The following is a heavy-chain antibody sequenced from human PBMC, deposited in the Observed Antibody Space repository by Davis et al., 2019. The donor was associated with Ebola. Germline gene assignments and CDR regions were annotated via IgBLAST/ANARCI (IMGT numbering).Heavy chain of an antibody. Sequence: ASVKVSCKASGYTFANYGINWVRQAPGRGLEWMGWISGFNGNTNSAQNLQDRVTMTTDTSTSTVYMELRNLRAKDTAVYYCAKAPVRFLEWFTTDYWGQGTLVTVSS. J-gene: IGHJ4*02. CDR2: ISGFNGNT. CDR3: AKAPVRFLEWFTTDY. D-gene: IGHD3-3*01. CDR1: GYTFANYG. V-gene: IGHV1-18*01.